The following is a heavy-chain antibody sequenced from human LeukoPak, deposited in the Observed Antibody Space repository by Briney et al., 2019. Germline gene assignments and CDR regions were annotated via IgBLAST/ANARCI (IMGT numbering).Heavy chain of an antibody. Sequence: PSESLSLTCVLFGGSSSGYDGSWIRQPPGEGLGWNGEHTHRGSSNHHPTLKSRVTISQDTSTNQFSLTLSSVTAADTAVYYCARGPASAHYRWFAPWSEGTLLTVSA. CDR2: HTHRGSS. J-gene: IGHJ5*02. CDR3: ARGPASAHYRWFAP. V-gene: IGHV4-34*01. CDR1: GGSSSGYD. D-gene: IGHD3-3*01.